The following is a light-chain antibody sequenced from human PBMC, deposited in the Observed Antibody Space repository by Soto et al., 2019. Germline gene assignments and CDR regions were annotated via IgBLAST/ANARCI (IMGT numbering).Light chain of an antibody. CDR1: SSDVGGYNY. V-gene: IGLV2-14*01. CDR2: EVS. Sequence: SELSRPAYVTGSPGHWITLSSTGTSSDVGGYNYVSWYQQHPGKAPKLMIYEVSNRPSGVSNRFSGSKSGNTASLTISGLQAEDEADYYCCSYPRTSNHYFFRSGNKGPVL. CDR3: CSYPRTSNHYF. J-gene: IGLJ1*01.